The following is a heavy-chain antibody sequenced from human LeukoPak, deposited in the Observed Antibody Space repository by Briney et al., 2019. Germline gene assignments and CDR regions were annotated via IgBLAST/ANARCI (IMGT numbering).Heavy chain of an antibody. D-gene: IGHD2-15*01. CDR2: IKQDGSEE. J-gene: IGHJ4*02. Sequence: PGGSLRLSCAASGFTVSSNYMSWVRQAPGKGLEWVANIKQDGSEEYYVDSVKGRFTISRDNAKNSLFLQMNSLRAEDTAVYYCAREVTPYYWGQGTLVTVSS. CDR3: AREVTPYY. CDR1: GFTVSSNY. V-gene: IGHV3-7*01.